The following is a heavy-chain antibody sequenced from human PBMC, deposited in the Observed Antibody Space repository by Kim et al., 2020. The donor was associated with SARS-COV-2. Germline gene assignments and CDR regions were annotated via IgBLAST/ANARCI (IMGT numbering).Heavy chain of an antibody. CDR1: GGSVSGGSYY. Sequence: SETLSLTCTVSGGSVSGGSYYWSWIRQPPGKGLEWVGFIYSSGGTNYNPSLKSRVSISVDTSKNQFSLRLTSVTAADTAVYYCARDSGPTAYYDYWGQGILVTVSS. D-gene: IGHD3-10*01. J-gene: IGHJ4*02. CDR2: IYSSGGT. CDR3: ARDSGPTAYYDY. V-gene: IGHV4-61*01.